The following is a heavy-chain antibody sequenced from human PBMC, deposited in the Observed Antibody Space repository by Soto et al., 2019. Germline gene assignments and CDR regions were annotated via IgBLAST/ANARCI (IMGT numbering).Heavy chain of an antibody. CDR3: APFSTVTTYHRP. Sequence: GGSLRLSCAASGFTFSSYSMNWVRQAPGKGLEWVSSISSSSSYIYYADSVKGRFTISRDNAKNSLYLQMNSLRAEDTAVYYCAPFSTVTTYHRPWGQGTLVTVSS. CDR1: GFTFSSYS. V-gene: IGHV3-21*01. CDR2: ISSSSSYI. J-gene: IGHJ5*02. D-gene: IGHD4-17*01.